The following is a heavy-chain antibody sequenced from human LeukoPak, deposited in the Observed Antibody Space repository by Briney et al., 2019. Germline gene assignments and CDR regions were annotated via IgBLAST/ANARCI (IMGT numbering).Heavy chain of an antibody. CDR1: GFTFSSYE. Sequence: GGSLRLSCAASGFTFSSYEMNRVRQAPGKGLEWVSYISSSGNTIYYADSVKGRFTISRDNAKNSLYLQMNSLRAEDTAVYYCARHWAAGAHFDYWGQGTLVTVSS. V-gene: IGHV3-48*03. CDR2: ISSSGNTI. CDR3: ARHWAAGAHFDY. J-gene: IGHJ4*02. D-gene: IGHD6-13*01.